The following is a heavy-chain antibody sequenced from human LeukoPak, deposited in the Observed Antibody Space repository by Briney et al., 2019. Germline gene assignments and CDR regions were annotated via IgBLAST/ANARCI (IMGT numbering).Heavy chain of an antibody. V-gene: IGHV3-30*18. Sequence: PGGSLRLSCAASGFTFSSYAMSWVRQAPGKGLEWVAVISYDGSNKYYADSVKGRFTISRDNSKNTLYLQMNSLRAEDTAVYYCAKDSHYDFWSGLDYWGQGTLVTVSS. D-gene: IGHD3-3*01. CDR2: ISYDGSNK. CDR3: AKDSHYDFWSGLDY. CDR1: GFTFSSYA. J-gene: IGHJ4*02.